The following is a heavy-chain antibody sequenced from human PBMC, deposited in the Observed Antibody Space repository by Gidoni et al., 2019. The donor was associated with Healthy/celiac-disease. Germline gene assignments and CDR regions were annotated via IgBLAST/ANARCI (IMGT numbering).Heavy chain of an antibody. J-gene: IGHJ4*02. V-gene: IGHV3-21*01. D-gene: IGHD3-3*01. CDR3: ARDRWGDDLTYYFDY. CDR1: GFTFSSYS. CDR2: ISSSSSYI. Sequence: EVQLVESGGGLVKPGGSLRLSCAASGFTFSSYSMTWVRQAPGKGLEWVSSISSSSSYIYYADSVKGRFTISRDNAKNSLYLQMNSLRAEDTAVYYCARDRWGDDLTYYFDYWGQGTLVTVSS.